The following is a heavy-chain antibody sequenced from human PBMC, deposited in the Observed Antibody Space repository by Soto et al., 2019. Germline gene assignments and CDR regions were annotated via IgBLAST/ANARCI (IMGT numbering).Heavy chain of an antibody. J-gene: IGHJ4*02. Sequence: PGGSLRLSCAASGFTFSCSAMHWVRQASGKGLEWVGRIRSKANSYATAYAASVKGRFTISRDDSKNTAYLQMNSLKTEDTAVYYCTRPGYYDSSGYWGQGTLVTVSS. CDR1: GFTFSCSA. V-gene: IGHV3-73*01. CDR2: IRSKANSYAT. D-gene: IGHD3-22*01. CDR3: TRPGYYDSSGY.